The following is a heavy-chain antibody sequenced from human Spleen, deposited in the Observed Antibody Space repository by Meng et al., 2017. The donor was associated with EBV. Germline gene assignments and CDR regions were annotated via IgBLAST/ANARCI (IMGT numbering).Heavy chain of an antibody. CDR3: ARGKASAAGNDY. V-gene: IGHV4-34*01. J-gene: IGHJ4*02. Sequence: QVQPHQCGGGLLKPSETLALTCAVYGGFVSGYYWSWIRQPPGKGLEWIGEINLSGSTNYNPSLKSRITISVDTSNNQFSLKLSSVTAADTAVYYCARGKASAAGNDYWGQGTLVTVSS. CDR2: INLSGST. CDR1: GGFVSGYY. D-gene: IGHD6-13*01.